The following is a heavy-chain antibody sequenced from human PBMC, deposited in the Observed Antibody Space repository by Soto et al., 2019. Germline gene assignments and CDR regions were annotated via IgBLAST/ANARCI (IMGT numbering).Heavy chain of an antibody. D-gene: IGHD3-22*01. V-gene: IGHV1-2*02. Sequence: ASVKVSCKASGYTFTGYYMHWVRQAPGQGLEWMGWINPNSGGTNYAQKIQGRVTMTRDTSISTAYMELSRLRSDDTAVYYCARDNRDYYDSSGYLESWFDPWGQGTLVTVSS. CDR2: INPNSGGT. J-gene: IGHJ5*02. CDR1: GYTFTGYY. CDR3: ARDNRDYYDSSGYLESWFDP.